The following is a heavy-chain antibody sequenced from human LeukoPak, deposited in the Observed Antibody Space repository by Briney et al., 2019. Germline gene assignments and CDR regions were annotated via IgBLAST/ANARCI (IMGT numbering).Heavy chain of an antibody. V-gene: IGHV3-23*01. CDR2: ISGSGGST. Sequence: PGGSLRLSCAASGFTFSSYAMSWVRQAPGKGLEWVSAISGSGGSTYYADSVKGRFTISRDNSKNTLYLQMSSLRAEDTAVYYCASTYGSGSYFQPNWFDPWGQGTLVTVSS. J-gene: IGHJ5*02. CDR3: ASTYGSGSYFQPNWFDP. D-gene: IGHD3-10*01. CDR1: GFTFSSYA.